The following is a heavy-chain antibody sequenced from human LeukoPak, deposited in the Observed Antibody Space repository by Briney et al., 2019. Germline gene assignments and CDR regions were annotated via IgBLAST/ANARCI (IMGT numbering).Heavy chain of an antibody. CDR1: SGSISSYY. D-gene: IGHD4-17*01. CDR2: IFYSGST. CDR3: ARGPTRYYFDC. Sequence: SETLSLTCTVSSGSISSYYWSWVRQPPGKGLEWIGYIFYSGSTNYNPSLKSRVTISVDTSKNQFSLGLSSVTAADTAVYYCARGPTRYYFDCWGQGTLVTVSS. V-gene: IGHV4-59*01. J-gene: IGHJ4*02.